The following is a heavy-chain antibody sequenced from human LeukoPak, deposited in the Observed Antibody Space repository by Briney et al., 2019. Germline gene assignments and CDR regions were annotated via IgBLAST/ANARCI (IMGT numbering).Heavy chain of an antibody. J-gene: IGHJ6*02. Sequence: SVNVSCKASGGTFSSYAISWVRQAPGQGLEWMGGIIPIFGTANYAQKFQGRVTITADESTSTAYMELSSLRSEDTAVYYCARVPVVIIAYYYGMDVWGQGTTVTVSS. CDR2: IIPIFGTA. D-gene: IGHD3-3*01. V-gene: IGHV1-69*13. CDR3: ARVPVVIIAYYYGMDV. CDR1: GGTFSSYA.